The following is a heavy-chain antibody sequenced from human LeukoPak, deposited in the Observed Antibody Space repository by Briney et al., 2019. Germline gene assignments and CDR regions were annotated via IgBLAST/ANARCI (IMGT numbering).Heavy chain of an antibody. D-gene: IGHD2-15*01. CDR1: GFTFSDYW. CDR2: IKEDGREK. Sequence: GGSLRLSCAASGFTFSDYWMTWVRQAPGMGLEWVANIKEDGREKYYVDSVKGRFTLSKDNAKNSVYLQMNSLGAEDTAVYYCARGWAEKGYCRGGTCNNPQFDYWGQGILVTVSS. CDR3: ARGWAEKGYCRGGTCNNPQFDY. J-gene: IGHJ4*02. V-gene: IGHV3-7*01.